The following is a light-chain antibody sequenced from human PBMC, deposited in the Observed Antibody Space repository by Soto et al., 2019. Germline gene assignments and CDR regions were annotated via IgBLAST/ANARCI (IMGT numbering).Light chain of an antibody. V-gene: IGKV1-33*01. CDR1: QSISSY. Sequence: DIQMTQSPSSLSASVGDRVTITCRASQSISSYLNWYQQKPGKAPKLLIYAASSLQSGVPSRFSGSGSGTDFTFTISSLQPEDIATYYCQQYDNPTWTFGQGTKVDIK. CDR2: AAS. J-gene: IGKJ1*01. CDR3: QQYDNPTWT.